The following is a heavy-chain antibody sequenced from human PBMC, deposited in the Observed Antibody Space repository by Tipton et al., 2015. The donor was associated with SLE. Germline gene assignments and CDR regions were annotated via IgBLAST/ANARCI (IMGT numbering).Heavy chain of an antibody. Sequence: SLRLSCAASGFTFSSYSMNWVRQAPGKGLEWVSYISSSSTIYYADSVKGRFTISRDNAKNSLYLQMSSLRAEDTAVYYCARDRYDSSGYYFDYWGQGPLVTVSS. J-gene: IGHJ4*02. V-gene: IGHV3-48*01. CDR2: ISSSSTI. CDR3: ARDRYDSSGYYFDY. CDR1: GFTFSSYS. D-gene: IGHD3-22*01.